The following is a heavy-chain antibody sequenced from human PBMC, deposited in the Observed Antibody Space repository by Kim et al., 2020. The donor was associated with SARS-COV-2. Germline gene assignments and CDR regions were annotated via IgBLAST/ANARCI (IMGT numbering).Heavy chain of an antibody. D-gene: IGHD3-10*01. V-gene: IGHV4-59*01. J-gene: IGHJ2*01. Sequence: LNRRVTISVDTSKNQFSLKLSSVTAADTAVYYCARAGYYGSGRKDWYFDLWGRGTLVTVSS. CDR3: ARAGYYGSGRKDWYFDL.